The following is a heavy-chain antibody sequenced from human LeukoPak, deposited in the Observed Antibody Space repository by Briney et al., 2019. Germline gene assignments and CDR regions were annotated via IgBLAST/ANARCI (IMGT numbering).Heavy chain of an antibody. CDR2: INHSGST. CDR1: GGSFSGYY. D-gene: IGHD3-3*01. Sequence: SETLSLTCAVYGGSFSGYYWSWIRQPPGKGLEWIGEINHSGSTNYNPSLKSRVTISVDTSKNQFSLKLSSVTAADTAVCYCARGDYDFWSGYSDYAFDIWGQGTMVTVSS. V-gene: IGHV4-34*01. CDR3: ARGDYDFWSGYSDYAFDI. J-gene: IGHJ3*02.